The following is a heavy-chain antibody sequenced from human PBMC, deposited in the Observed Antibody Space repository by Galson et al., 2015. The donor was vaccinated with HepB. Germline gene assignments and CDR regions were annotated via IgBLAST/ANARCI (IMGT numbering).Heavy chain of an antibody. D-gene: IGHD1-26*01. J-gene: IGHJ4*02. V-gene: IGHV3-23*01. Sequence: SLRLSCAASGFTFSSYAMSWVRQAPGKGLEWVSAASTTAGTTYYADSVKGRFTISRDNSKNTLFLQMNSLRAEDTAVYYCAKNVQGKWELLECWGQGTLVTVSS. CDR1: GFTFSSYA. CDR3: AKNVQGKWELLEC. CDR2: ASTTAGTT.